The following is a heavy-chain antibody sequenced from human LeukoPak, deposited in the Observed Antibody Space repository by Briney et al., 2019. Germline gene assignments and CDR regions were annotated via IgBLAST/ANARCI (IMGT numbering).Heavy chain of an antibody. CDR2: ISSSGSTI. CDR3: AELGITMIGGV. V-gene: IGHV3-48*03. Sequence: GGSLRLSCAAAGFTFSSYEMNWVRQAPGKGLEWVSYISSSGSTIYYADSVKGRFTISRDNAKNSLYLQMNSLRAADTAVYYCAELGITMIGGVWGKGTTVTISS. D-gene: IGHD3-10*02. CDR1: GFTFSSYE. J-gene: IGHJ6*04.